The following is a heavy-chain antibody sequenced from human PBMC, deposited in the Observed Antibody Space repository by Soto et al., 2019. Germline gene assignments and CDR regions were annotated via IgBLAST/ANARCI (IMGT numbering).Heavy chain of an antibody. CDR1: GFTFSKYG. CDR2: LTDDGKEK. J-gene: IGHJ6*02. V-gene: IGHV3-30*18. D-gene: IGHD3-16*01. CDR3: AKVRFALKYYYGLDV. Sequence: QVHLVESGGGVVQPGTSLRLSCVASGFTFSKYGMHWVRQAPGKGLEWVAILTDDGKEKYYADSVNGRFIISRDNSNNTLFLQMNTLSAEDTAVYYCAKVRFALKYYYGLDVWGQGTTVSVSS.